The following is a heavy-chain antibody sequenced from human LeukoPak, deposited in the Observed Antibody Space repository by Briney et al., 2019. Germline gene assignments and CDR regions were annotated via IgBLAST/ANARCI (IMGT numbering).Heavy chain of an antibody. Sequence: GGSLRLSCAASGFSFSDYSMNWVRQAPGKGLEWVAVIWYDGSNKYYADSVKGRFTISRDNSKNTLYLQMNSLRAEDTAVYYCARDGQPGSSSGFDYWGQGTLVTVSS. CDR1: GFSFSDYS. J-gene: IGHJ4*02. D-gene: IGHD3-10*01. CDR2: IWYDGSNK. CDR3: ARDGQPGSSSGFDY. V-gene: IGHV3-33*08.